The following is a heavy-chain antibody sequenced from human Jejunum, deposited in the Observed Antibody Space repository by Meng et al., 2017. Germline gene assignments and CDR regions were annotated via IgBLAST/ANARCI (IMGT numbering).Heavy chain of an antibody. CDR3: MTDIGDSWYTPPYDY. CDR2: IQSKTGTGAA. Sequence: EGEVGEAGGGLVEPGGSVRLSCAVSGLNFNKAWMSWVRQPPGKGLEWVGRIQSKTGTGAAQYSAPVKGRFSISRDDSKNTLFLQMNSLKIDDTAVYYCMTDIGDSWYTPPYDYWGRGTLVTVSS. D-gene: IGHD6-13*01. CDR1: GLNFNKAW. V-gene: IGHV3-15*01. J-gene: IGHJ4*02.